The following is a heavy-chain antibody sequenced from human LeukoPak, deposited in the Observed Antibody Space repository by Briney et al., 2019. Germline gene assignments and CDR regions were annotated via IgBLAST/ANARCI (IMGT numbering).Heavy chain of an antibody. CDR3: ARHPGYSSSIDY. CDR1: GFSLSTSGMC. J-gene: IGHJ4*02. CDR2: IDWDDDK. Sequence: SGPALVKPTQTLTLTCTFSGFSLSTSGMCVSWIRQPPGKALEWLARIDWDDDKYYSTSLKTRLTISKDTSRNQVVLTMTNMDPVDTATYYCARHPGYSSSIDYWGQGTLVTVSS. D-gene: IGHD6-13*01. V-gene: IGHV2-70*11.